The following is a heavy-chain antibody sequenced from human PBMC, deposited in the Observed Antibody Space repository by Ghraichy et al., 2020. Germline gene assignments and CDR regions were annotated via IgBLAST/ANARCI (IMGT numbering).Heavy chain of an antibody. D-gene: IGHD1-1*01. J-gene: IGHJ4*02. Sequence: SETLSLTCAVYGGSFSGYYWSWIRQPPGKGLEWIGEINHSGSTNYNPSLKSRVTISVDTSKNQFSLKLSSVTAADTAVYYCARGLLRGTKSQAGDYWGQGTLVTVSS. CDR2: INHSGST. CDR3: ARGLLRGTKSQAGDY. V-gene: IGHV4-34*01. CDR1: GGSFSGYY.